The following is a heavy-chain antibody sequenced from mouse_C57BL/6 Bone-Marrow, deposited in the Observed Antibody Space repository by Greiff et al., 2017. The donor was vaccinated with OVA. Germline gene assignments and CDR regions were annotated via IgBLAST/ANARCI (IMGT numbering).Heavy chain of an antibody. D-gene: IGHD2-12*01. CDR3: AREDMCYYWFAY. Sequence: VQLQQPGAELVMPGASVKLSCKASGYTFTSYWMHWVKQRPGQGLEWIGEIDPSDSYTNYNQKFKGKSTLTVDKSSSTAYMQLSSLTSEDSAVYYCAREDMCYYWFAYWGQGTLVTVSA. CDR2: IDPSDSYT. CDR1: GYTFTSYW. V-gene: IGHV1-69*01. J-gene: IGHJ3*01.